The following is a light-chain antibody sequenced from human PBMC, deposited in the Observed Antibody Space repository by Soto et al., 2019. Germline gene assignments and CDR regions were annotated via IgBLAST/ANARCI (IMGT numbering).Light chain of an antibody. CDR1: QSVSSY. J-gene: IGKJ4*01. V-gene: IGKV3-11*01. CDR2: DAS. Sequence: EIVLTQSPATLSLSPGERATLSCRASQSVSSYLAWYQQKPGQAPRLLIYDASNRATGIPARFSGSGYGTDVTLTISSLEPEDFAVYYCQQRSNWPPSLTFGGGTKVEIK. CDR3: QQRSNWPPSLT.